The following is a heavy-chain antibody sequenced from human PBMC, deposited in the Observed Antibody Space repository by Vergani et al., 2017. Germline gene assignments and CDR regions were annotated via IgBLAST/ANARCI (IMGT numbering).Heavy chain of an antibody. CDR3: ARPYSNYVHFYFDY. Sequence: QVQLVQSGAEVKKPGASVKVSCKASGYTFSSYGISWVRQAPGQGLEWMGWISTYNGKKNYAQKLQGRVTMTTDTSTSTAYMELRSLRSDDTAVYYCARPYSNYVHFYFDYWGQGTLVTVSS. D-gene: IGHD4-11*01. V-gene: IGHV1-18*01. CDR1: GYTFSSYG. J-gene: IGHJ4*02. CDR2: ISTYNGKK.